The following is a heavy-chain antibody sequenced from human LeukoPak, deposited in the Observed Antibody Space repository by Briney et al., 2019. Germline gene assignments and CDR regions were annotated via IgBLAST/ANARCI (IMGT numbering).Heavy chain of an antibody. CDR1: GFTFRSYA. Sequence: PGGSLRLSCTASGFTFRSYAMNWVRQAPGKGLEWVSYISSTSSIKKYADSVRGRFTISRDNAKNTLYLQMNSLRAEDTAVYYCAKEGDDSSGYPMAEYFQHWGQGTLVTVSS. CDR2: ISSTSSIK. D-gene: IGHD3-22*01. V-gene: IGHV3-48*01. CDR3: AKEGDDSSGYPMAEYFQH. J-gene: IGHJ1*01.